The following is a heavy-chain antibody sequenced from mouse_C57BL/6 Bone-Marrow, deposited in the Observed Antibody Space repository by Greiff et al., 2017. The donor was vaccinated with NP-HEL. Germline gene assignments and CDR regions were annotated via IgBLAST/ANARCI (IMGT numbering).Heavy chain of an antibody. V-gene: IGHV3-6*01. CDR1: GYSITSGYY. CDR2: ISYDGSN. D-gene: IGHD1-1*01. CDR3: ARDTNYYGSSYAMDY. Sequence: DVQLQESGPGLVKPSQSLSLTCSVTGYSITSGYYWNWIRQFPGNKLEWMGYISYDGSNNYNPSLKNRISITRDTSKNQFFLKLNSVTTEDTATYYCARDTNYYGSSYAMDYWGQGTSVTVSS. J-gene: IGHJ4*01.